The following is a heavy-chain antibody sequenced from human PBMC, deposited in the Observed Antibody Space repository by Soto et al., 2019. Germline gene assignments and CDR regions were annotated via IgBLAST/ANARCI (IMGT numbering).Heavy chain of an antibody. J-gene: IGHJ3*02. CDR1: GGTFNTYS. D-gene: IGHD2-21*01. CDR2: IIPMLGVR. CDR3: TIGSWSGEVFDI. Sequence: QVQLVQSGAEVKKPGSSVKVSCKDSGGTFNTYSMFWVRQAPGQGLECMGRIIPMLGVRNYAQRFQDRVTITADKSTATVHMELSSLRSEDTALYYCTIGSWSGEVFDIWGQGTMVTVSS. V-gene: IGHV1-69*02.